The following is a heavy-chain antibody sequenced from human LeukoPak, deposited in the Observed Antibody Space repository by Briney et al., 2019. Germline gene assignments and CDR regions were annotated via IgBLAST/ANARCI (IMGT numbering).Heavy chain of an antibody. J-gene: IGHJ4*02. D-gene: IGHD1-7*01. CDR3: ARAWNYAFDY. CDR1: GFTFSDYW. CDR2: IKRDGSET. Sequence: GRSLRLSCSVSGFTFSDYWMAWVRQAPGKGLEWVATIKRDGSETYYAYSVRGRFTISRANAKNSGYLLMYSLRARDTAIYSCARAWNYAFDYWGQGIQVTVSS. V-gene: IGHV3-7*03.